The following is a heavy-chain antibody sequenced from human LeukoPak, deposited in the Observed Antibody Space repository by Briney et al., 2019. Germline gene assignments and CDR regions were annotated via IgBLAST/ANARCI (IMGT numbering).Heavy chain of an antibody. CDR2: YEPEDGET. CDR1: GYTLSVLP. D-gene: IGHD2-2*02. J-gene: IGHJ3*02. Sequence: GASVKVSCKSSGYTLSVLPIHWGRQAPGKGLECMGGYEPEDGETFYTQEFQGRVTMTEDISTDTAYMELSSLRSDDTAMYYCATRTVPTAIHSAFDIWGQGTMVTVSS. CDR3: ATRTVPTAIHSAFDI. V-gene: IGHV1-24*01.